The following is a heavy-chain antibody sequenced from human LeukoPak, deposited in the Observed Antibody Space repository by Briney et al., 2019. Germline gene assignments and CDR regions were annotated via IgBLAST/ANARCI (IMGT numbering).Heavy chain of an antibody. D-gene: IGHD3-22*01. J-gene: IGHJ4*02. CDR1: GGSISSTNYY. Sequence: PSETLSLICTVSGGSISSTNYYWGLIRQPPGKGLEWIGSIYYSGTTHYNPSLKSRVTLSVDTSKNQFSLKLSSVTATDTAVYHCARHRYDSSGLYLCYFDYWGQGSLVTVSS. V-gene: IGHV4-39*01. CDR2: IYYSGTT. CDR3: ARHRYDSSGLYLCYFDY.